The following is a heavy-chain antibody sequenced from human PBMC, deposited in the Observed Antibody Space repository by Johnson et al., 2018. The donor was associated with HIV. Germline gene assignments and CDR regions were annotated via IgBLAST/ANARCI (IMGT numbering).Heavy chain of an antibody. J-gene: IGHJ3*02. Sequence: VQLVESGGGVVQPGGSLRLSCAASGFTFSSYGMHWVRQAPGKGLEWVAFRRYDGSNKYYADSVKGRFTISRDNSKNTLYLQMNSLKTEDTAVYYCTTWYSLVSGAFDIWGQGTMVTVSS. D-gene: IGHD6-13*01. CDR3: TTWYSLVSGAFDI. CDR1: GFTFSSYG. CDR2: RRYDGSNK. V-gene: IGHV3-30*02.